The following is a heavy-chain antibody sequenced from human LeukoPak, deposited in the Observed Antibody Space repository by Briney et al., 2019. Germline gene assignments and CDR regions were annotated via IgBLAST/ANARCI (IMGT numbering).Heavy chain of an antibody. J-gene: IGHJ4*02. V-gene: IGHV1-2*02. D-gene: IGHD5-12*01. CDR2: INPDNGGT. Sequence: ASVKVSCKASGGTFSSYAISWVRQAPGQGLEWMGWINPDNGGTNYAQKFQGRVTMTRDMSTSTAYMELSRLRSDDTAVYYCARDPSNSGYDYLYYFDYWGQGTLVTVSS. CDR1: GGTFSSYA. CDR3: ARDPSNSGYDYLYYFDY.